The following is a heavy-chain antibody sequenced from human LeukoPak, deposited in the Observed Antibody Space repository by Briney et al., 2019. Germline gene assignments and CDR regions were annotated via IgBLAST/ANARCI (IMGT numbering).Heavy chain of an antibody. CDR2: IRSNGGST. CDR3: VKDLTDPGYTLTPYVDY. CDR1: GFTFSSYA. V-gene: IGHV3-64D*09. D-gene: IGHD6-13*01. J-gene: IGHJ4*02. Sequence: GGSLRLSCSASGFTFSSYAMHWVRQAPGKRLEYVSAIRSNGGSTYYADSVKGRFTISRDNSKNTLYLQMSSLRAEDTAVYYCVKDLTDPGYTLTPYVDYGVQGNLVTVSS.